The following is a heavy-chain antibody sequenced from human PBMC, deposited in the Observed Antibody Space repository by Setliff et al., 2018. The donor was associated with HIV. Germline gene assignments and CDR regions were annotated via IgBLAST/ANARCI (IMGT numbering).Heavy chain of an antibody. CDR1: GDSVSNVGYY. D-gene: IGHD1-26*01. Sequence: PSETLSLTCTVSGDSVSNVGYYWGWIRQSPGKGLEWIGSIYYSGSTSYNPSLKSRVTISVHTSKNQFSLRLTSVTAADTAVYYCVRIWDIVGGPSDYWGLGIMVTVSS. CDR3: VRIWDIVGGPSDY. CDR2: IYYSGST. J-gene: IGHJ4*02. V-gene: IGHV4-39*01.